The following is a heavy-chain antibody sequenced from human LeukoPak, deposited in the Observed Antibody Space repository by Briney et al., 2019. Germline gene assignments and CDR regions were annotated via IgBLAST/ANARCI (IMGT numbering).Heavy chain of an antibody. D-gene: IGHD1-26*01. CDR3: ARGRVGPYYFDY. V-gene: IGHV3-7*01. Sequence: GGSLRLSCAASGFTFSSYGMHWVRQAPGKGLEWVANIKQDGSEKYYVDSVKGRFTISRDNAKNSLYLQMNSLRAEDTAVYYCARGRVGPYYFDYWGQGTLVTVSS. J-gene: IGHJ4*02. CDR1: GFTFSSYG. CDR2: IKQDGSEK.